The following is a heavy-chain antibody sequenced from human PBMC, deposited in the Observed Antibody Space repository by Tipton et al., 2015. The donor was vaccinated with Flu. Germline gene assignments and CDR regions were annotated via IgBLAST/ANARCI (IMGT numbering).Heavy chain of an antibody. CDR3: AREWRCTSTSCYTYGIYFDY. D-gene: IGHD2-2*01. CDR2: IHYSGGT. V-gene: IGHV4-31*03. J-gene: IGHJ4*02. CDR1: GGSISRSYYY. Sequence: GLVKPSETLSLTCTVSGGSISRSYYYWNWIRQHPGKGLEWIGNIHYSGGTYYNPSLKSRVTISVDTSKNQSSLKLSSVTAADTAVYYCAREWRCTSTSCYTYGIYFDYWGQGTLVPVSS.